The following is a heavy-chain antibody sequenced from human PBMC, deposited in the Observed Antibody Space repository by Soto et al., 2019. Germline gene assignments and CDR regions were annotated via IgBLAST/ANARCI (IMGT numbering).Heavy chain of an antibody. J-gene: IGHJ5*02. CDR2: ISAYNGNT. D-gene: IGHD3-3*01. V-gene: IGHV1-18*04. CDR1: GYTFTSYY. CDR3: ARLLIYDFWSGYYRYWFDP. Sequence: GASVKVSCKASGYTFTSYYMHWVRQAPGQGLEWMGWISAYNGNTNYAQKLQGRVTMTTDTSTSTAYMELRSLRSDDTAVYYCARLLIYDFWSGYYRYWFDPWGQGTLVTVSS.